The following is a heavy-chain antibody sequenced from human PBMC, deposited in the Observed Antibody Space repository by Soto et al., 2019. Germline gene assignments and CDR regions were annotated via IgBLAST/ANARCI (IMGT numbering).Heavy chain of an antibody. CDR3: ARDGGFYYGMDV. D-gene: IGHD3-3*01. CDR2: IYYSGST. J-gene: IGHJ6*02. Sequence: PSETLSLTCAVSGGSISRNNWWSWVRQPPGKGLEWIGYIYYSGSTNYNPSLKSRVTISVDTSKNQFSLKLSSVTAADTAVYYCARDGGFYYGMDVWGQGTTVTVSS. CDR1: GGSISRNNW. V-gene: IGHV4-4*02.